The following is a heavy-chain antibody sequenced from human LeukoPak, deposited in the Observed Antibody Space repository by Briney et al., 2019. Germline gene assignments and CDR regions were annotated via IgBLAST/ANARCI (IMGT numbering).Heavy chain of an antibody. CDR2: SYPGDSDT. J-gene: IGHJ5*02. CDR1: GYSFTSYW. D-gene: IGHD6-19*01. Sequence: GESLKISCKGSGYSFTSYWIGWGRKTPGKGRGWGGVSYPGDSDTRYSPSFQGQVTISADKSIRTAYLQWSSLKASDTAMYYCARHTAVAGPGGFDPWGQGTLVTVSS. V-gene: IGHV5-51*01. CDR3: ARHTAVAGPGGFDP.